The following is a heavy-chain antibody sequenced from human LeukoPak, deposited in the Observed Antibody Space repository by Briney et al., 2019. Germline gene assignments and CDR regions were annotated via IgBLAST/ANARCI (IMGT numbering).Heavy chain of an antibody. D-gene: IGHD3-22*01. CDR2: IYYSGST. J-gene: IGHJ5*02. CDR1: GGSISSSSYY. CDR3: ARDSTTMIVVVKGSWFDP. V-gene: IGHV4-39*07. Sequence: PSETLSLTCTVSGGSISSSSYYWGWIRQPPGKGLEWIGSIYYSGSTYYNPSLKSRVTISVDTSKNQFSLKLSSVTAADTAVYYCARDSTTMIVVVKGSWFDPWGQGTLVTVSS.